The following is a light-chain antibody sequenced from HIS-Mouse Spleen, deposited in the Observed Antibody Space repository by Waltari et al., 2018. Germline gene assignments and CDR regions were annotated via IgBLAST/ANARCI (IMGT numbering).Light chain of an antibody. CDR1: SSHVGGYHY. CDR3: SSYTSSSTLEV. Sequence: QSALTQPASVSGSPGQSITISCTGTSSHVGGYHYVSWYQQHPGKAPKLMIYEVRNRPSGVSNRFSGSKSGNTASLTISGLQAEDEADYYCSSYTSSSTLEVFGGGTKLTVL. V-gene: IGLV2-14*01. CDR2: EVR. J-gene: IGLJ3*02.